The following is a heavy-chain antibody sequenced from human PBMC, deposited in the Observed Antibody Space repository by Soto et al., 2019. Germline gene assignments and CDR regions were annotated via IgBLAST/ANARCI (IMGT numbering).Heavy chain of an antibody. Sequence: EVQLLESGGGLVQPGGSLRLSCAASGFTFSSYAMSWVRQAPGKGLEWVSAISGSGGSTYYADSEKGRFTISRDNSKNTLYLQKNSLRAEDTAVYYCAKPIIRVLYYFGMDVLGQGTTVTVSS. CDR3: AKPIIRVLYYFGMDV. CDR1: GFTFSSYA. D-gene: IGHD3-10*01. J-gene: IGHJ6*02. CDR2: ISGSGGST. V-gene: IGHV3-23*01.